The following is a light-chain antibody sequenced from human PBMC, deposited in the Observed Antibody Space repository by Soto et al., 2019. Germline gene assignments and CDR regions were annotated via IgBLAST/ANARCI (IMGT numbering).Light chain of an antibody. CDR2: GAS. CDR1: HSVSSN. Sequence: TQSPSSLTVNKWERATLPCRASHSVSSNLAWYQQKPGQAPRLLIYGASSRATGIPDRFSGSGSGTDFTLTISRLEPEDFAVYYCQQYGSSPPLTFGGGT. V-gene: IGKV3-20*01. CDR3: QQYGSSPPLT. J-gene: IGKJ4*01.